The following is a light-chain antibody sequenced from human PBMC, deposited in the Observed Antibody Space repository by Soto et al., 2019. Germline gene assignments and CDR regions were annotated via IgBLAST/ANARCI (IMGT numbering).Light chain of an antibody. J-gene: IGLJ1*01. Sequence: QSALTQPASVSGSPGQSITISCTGTSGDVGGYDYVSWYQQSPGKAPKLIIYEVSKRPSGVTNRFSGSKSDNTASLTISGLQAEDEADYYCNSYTSRGTHVFGTGTKLTVL. CDR1: SGDVGGYDY. CDR2: EVS. V-gene: IGLV2-14*01. CDR3: NSYTSRGTHV.